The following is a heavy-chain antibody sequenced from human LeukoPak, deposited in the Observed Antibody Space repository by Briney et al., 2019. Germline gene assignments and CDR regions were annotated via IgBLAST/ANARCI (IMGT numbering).Heavy chain of an antibody. J-gene: IGHJ4*02. V-gene: IGHV5-51*01. CDR1: GYSFTTYW. CDR2: IYPGDSDT. D-gene: IGHD1-26*01. CDR3: ARALVGAATLSY. Sequence: GESLKISCKGSGYSFTTYWIAWVREMPGKGLEWMGVIYPGDSDTRYSPSFQGQVTLSADKSISAAYLQWSSLKASDTAIYYCARALVGAATLSYWGQGTLVTVSS.